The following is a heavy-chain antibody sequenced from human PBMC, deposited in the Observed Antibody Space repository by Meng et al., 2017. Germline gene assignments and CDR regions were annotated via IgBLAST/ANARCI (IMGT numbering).Heavy chain of an antibody. Sequence: GESLKISCAASGFTFSSYSMNWVRQAPGKGLEWVASISSSSSYIYYADSVKGRFTISRDNANNSLYLQMNSLRAEDTAVYYCARDLGRRGYCSGGSCSNTPYYYYYGMDVWGQGTTVTVSS. D-gene: IGHD2-15*01. V-gene: IGHV3-21*01. CDR1: GFTFSSYS. CDR2: ISSSSSYI. J-gene: IGHJ6*02. CDR3: ARDLGRRGYCSGGSCSNTPYYYYYGMDV.